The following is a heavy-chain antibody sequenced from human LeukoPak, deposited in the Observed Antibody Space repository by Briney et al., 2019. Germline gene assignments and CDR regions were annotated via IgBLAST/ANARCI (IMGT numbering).Heavy chain of an antibody. J-gene: IGHJ6*02. V-gene: IGHV4-34*01. CDR1: GGSFSGYY. Sequence: SETLSLTCAVYGGSFSGYYWSWIRQPPGKGLEWIGEINHSGSTNYNPSLKSRVTISVDTSKNQFSLKLSSATAADTAVYYCAREVVVVVAAESFYYYYGMDVWGQGTTVTVSS. CDR2: INHSGST. D-gene: IGHD2-15*01. CDR3: AREVVVVVAAESFYYYYGMDV.